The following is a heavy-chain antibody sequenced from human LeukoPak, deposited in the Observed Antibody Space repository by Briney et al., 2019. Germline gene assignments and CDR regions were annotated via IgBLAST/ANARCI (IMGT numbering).Heavy chain of an antibody. Sequence: GGSLRLSCTASGFTFDDYGMSWVRQGPGKGLEWVSGVNWNGDSTGYADSVKGRFTISRDNAKNTLYLQMNSLRAEDTAVYYCAKGDWPTGYWGQGTLVTVSS. CDR2: VNWNGDST. D-gene: IGHD2-21*02. V-gene: IGHV3-20*04. CDR3: AKGDWPTGY. CDR1: GFTFDDYG. J-gene: IGHJ4*02.